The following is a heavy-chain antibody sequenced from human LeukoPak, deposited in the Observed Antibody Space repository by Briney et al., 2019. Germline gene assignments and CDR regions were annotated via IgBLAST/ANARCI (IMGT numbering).Heavy chain of an antibody. CDR3: ARDLRYCSGGTCWYYFDY. Sequence: PGRSLRLSCAASGFTFSSYAMHWVRQAPGKGLEWVAIIWYDGSEKYYSDSMKGRLTISRDNSKNTLYLQMNSLRGEDTAVYYCARDLRYCSGGTCWYYFDYWGQGTLVTVSS. V-gene: IGHV3-33*08. CDR1: GFTFSSYA. D-gene: IGHD2-15*01. CDR2: IWYDGSEK. J-gene: IGHJ4*02.